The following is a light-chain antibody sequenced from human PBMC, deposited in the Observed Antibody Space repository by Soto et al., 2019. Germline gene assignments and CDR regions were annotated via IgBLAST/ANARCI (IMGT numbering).Light chain of an antibody. CDR3: SSYTSSNTYV. CDR1: SRDVGAYKY. J-gene: IGLJ1*01. CDR2: DVS. V-gene: IGLV2-14*03. Sequence: QSLLTQPASVSGSPGQSITISCTGTSRDVGAYKYVSWYQHHPGKVPQLMIYDVSNRPSGVSDRFSGSKSGNTASLTISGLQAEDEADYYCSSYTSSNTYVSVTGTNVTVL.